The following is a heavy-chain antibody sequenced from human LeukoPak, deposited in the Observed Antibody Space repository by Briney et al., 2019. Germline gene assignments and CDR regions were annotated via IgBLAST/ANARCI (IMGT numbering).Heavy chain of an antibody. CDR2: INPSGGST. CDR3: ARDKTSRTFGAGRKYGMDV. Sequence: ASVKVSCKASGYTFTSYYMHWVRQAPGQGLEWMGIINPSGGSTSYAQKFQGRVTMTRDTSTSTVYMELSSLRSEDTAVYYCARDKTSRTFGAGRKYGMDVWGQGTTVTVSS. V-gene: IGHV1-46*01. D-gene: IGHD3-3*01. CDR1: GYTFTSYY. J-gene: IGHJ6*02.